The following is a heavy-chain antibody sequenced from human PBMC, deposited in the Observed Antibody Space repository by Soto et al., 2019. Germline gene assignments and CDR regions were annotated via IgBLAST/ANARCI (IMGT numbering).Heavy chain of an antibody. V-gene: IGHV1-69*13. J-gene: IGHJ4*02. CDR3: LAIVRATARWAELDE. CDR1: GGTFSSYA. D-gene: IGHD1-26*01. CDR2: IIPIFGTA. Sequence: SVKVSCKASGGTFSSYAISWVRQAPGQGLEWMGGIIPIFGTANYAQKFQGRVTITADESTSTAYMELSSLRSEDTAVYYCLAIVRATARWAELDEWGQGTMVIGSS.